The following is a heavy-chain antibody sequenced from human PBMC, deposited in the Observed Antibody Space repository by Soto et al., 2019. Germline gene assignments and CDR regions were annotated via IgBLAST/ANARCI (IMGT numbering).Heavy chain of an antibody. V-gene: IGHV4-59*08. CDR3: ARVAEGTYYYDSSGYFDY. Sequence: SETLSLTCTVSGGSISSYYWSWIRQPPGKGLEWIGYIYYSGSTNYNPSLKSRVTISEDTSKNQLSLKLSSVTAADTAVYYCARVAEGTYYYDSSGYFDYWGQGTLVT. CDR1: GGSISSYY. D-gene: IGHD3-22*01. CDR2: IYYSGST. J-gene: IGHJ4*02.